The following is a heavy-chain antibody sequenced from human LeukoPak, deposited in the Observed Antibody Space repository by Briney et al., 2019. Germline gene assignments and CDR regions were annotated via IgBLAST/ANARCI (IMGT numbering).Heavy chain of an antibody. CDR1: GYTFTTYG. J-gene: IGHJ2*01. V-gene: IGHV1-18*01. CDR3: ARGIRYDILTGYFRSHWYFDL. Sequence: ASVKVSCKASGYTFTTYGISWVRQAPGQGLEWMGWISTYNGNTKYAQKLQGRVTMTRNTSISTAYMELSSLRSEDTAVYYCARGIRYDILTGYFRSHWYFDLWGRGTLVTVSS. D-gene: IGHD3-9*01. CDR2: ISTYNGNT.